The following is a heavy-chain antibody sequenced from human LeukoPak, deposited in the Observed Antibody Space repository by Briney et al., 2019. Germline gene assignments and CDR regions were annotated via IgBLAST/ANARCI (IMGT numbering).Heavy chain of an antibody. CDR2: ISAIGGKT. CDR1: GFTFSNFF. D-gene: IGHD2-8*02. J-gene: IGHJ4*02. V-gene: IGHV3-23*01. Sequence: GRSLRLSCAASGFTFSNFFMSWVRRAPGKGLEWVSSISAIGGKTYYTDSVKGRFTISRDNSRNMLYLQMNSLRVEDTALYYCAQSGQLDSWGQGTLVTVSS. CDR3: AQSGQLDS.